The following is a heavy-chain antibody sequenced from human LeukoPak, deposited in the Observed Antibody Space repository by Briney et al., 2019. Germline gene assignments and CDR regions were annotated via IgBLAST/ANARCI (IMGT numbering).Heavy chain of an antibody. Sequence: PSETLSLTCAVYGGSFSGYYWSWIRQPPGKGLEWIGEINHSGSTNYNPSLKSRVTISVDTSKNQFSLKLSSVTAADTAVYYCARDKYHYYMDVWGKGTTVTISS. CDR3: ARDKYHYYMDV. CDR1: GGSFSGYY. V-gene: IGHV4-34*01. CDR2: INHSGST. J-gene: IGHJ6*03.